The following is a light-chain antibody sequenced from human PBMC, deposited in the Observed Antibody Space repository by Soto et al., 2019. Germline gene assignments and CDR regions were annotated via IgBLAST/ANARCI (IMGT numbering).Light chain of an antibody. V-gene: IGKV3-20*01. CDR2: GAS. J-gene: IGKJ2*01. Sequence: EIVLTQSPGTLSLSPGERATLSCRASQSVSSSYLAWYQQKPGQAPRLLIYGASSRATGIPDRFSGSGSGTDFTLTISRLXXEXXXXXYCQQYGSSPYTFGQGTKLXIK. CDR3: QQYGSSPYT. CDR1: QSVSSSY.